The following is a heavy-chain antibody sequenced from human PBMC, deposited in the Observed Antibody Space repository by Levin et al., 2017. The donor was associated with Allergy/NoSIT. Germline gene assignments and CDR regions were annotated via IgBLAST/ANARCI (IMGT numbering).Heavy chain of an antibody. CDR1: GFTFTSSA. D-gene: IGHD3-22*01. J-gene: IGHJ4*02. Sequence: KISCKASGFTFTSSAVQWVRQARGQRLEWIGWIVVGSGNTNYAQKFQERVTITRDMSTSTAYMELSSLRSEDTAVYYCAAEMYYYDSRGHWGQGTLVTVSS. CDR2: IVVGSGNT. V-gene: IGHV1-58*01. CDR3: AAEMYYYDSRGH.